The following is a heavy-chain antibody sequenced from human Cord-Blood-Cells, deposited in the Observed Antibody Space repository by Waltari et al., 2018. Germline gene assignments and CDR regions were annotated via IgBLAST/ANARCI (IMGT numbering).Heavy chain of an antibody. D-gene: IGHD6-6*01. J-gene: IGHJ4*02. CDR3: ARFYGGVPAARPFDY. V-gene: IGHV1-2*02. Sequence: QVQLVQSGAEVKKPGASVKVSCKASGYTFTGYYMHWVRQAPGQGLEWMGWINPNSGGTNYAQKFQGRVTMTRDTSISTAYMELSRLRSDDTAVYYCARFYGGVPAARPFDYWGQGTLVTVSS. CDR2: INPNSGGT. CDR1: GYTFTGYY.